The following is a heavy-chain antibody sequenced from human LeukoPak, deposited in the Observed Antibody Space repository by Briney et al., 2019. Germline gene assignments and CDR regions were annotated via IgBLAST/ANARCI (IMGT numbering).Heavy chain of an antibody. CDR1: GGSISSTSYY. CDR3: ARQRGYYFDY. Sequence: SETLSLTCTVSGGSISSTSYYWGWIRQPPGKGLEWIGSIYYSGSTYYNPSLKSRVTISVDTSKNQFSLKLSSVTAADTAVYYCARQRGYYFDYWGQGTLDTVSS. D-gene: IGHD3-16*01. J-gene: IGHJ4*02. V-gene: IGHV4-39*01. CDR2: IYYSGST.